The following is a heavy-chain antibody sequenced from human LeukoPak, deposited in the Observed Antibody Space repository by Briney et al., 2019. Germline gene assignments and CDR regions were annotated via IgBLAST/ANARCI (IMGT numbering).Heavy chain of an antibody. D-gene: IGHD3-22*01. J-gene: IGHJ4*02. CDR1: GGTFSSYA. CDR3: ARALQHYYGSSGYLPGY. V-gene: IGHV1-69*04. Sequence: SVKVSCKASGGTFSSYAISWVRQAPGQGLEWMGRIIPILGIANYAQKFQGRVTITADKSTSTAYMELSSLRSEDTAVYYCARALQHYYGSSGYLPGYWGQGTLVTVSS. CDR2: IIPILGIA.